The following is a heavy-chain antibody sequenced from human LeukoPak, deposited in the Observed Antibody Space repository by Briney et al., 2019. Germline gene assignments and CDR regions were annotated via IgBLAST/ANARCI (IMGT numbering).Heavy chain of an antibody. V-gene: IGHV3-23*01. CDR2: ISGSGGST. Sequence: GGSLRLSCAASGFTFSSYAMSWVRQAPGKGLEWVSAISGSGGSTYYADSVKGRFTISRDNSKNTLYLQMNSLRAEDTAVYYCAKGAPGGFGVFIIARLYFDYWGQGTLVTVSS. CDR3: AKGAPGGFGVFIIARLYFDY. D-gene: IGHD3-3*01. J-gene: IGHJ4*02. CDR1: GFTFSSYA.